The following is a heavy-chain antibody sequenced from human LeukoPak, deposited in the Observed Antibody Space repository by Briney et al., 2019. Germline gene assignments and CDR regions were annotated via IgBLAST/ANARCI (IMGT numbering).Heavy chain of an antibody. CDR1: GYTFTSYG. CDR3: ARDQYGCSSSWYGFDY. V-gene: IGHV1-18*04. Sequence: SVKVSCKASGYTFTSYGISWVRQAPGQGLEWMGWISAYNGNTNYAQKLQGRVTMTTDTSTSTAYMELRSLRSDDTAVYYCARDQYGCSSSWYGFDYWGQGTLVTVSS. J-gene: IGHJ4*02. CDR2: ISAYNGNT. D-gene: IGHD6-13*01.